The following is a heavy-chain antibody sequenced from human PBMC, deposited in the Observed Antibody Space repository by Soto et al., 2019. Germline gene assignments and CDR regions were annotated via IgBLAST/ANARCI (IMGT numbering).Heavy chain of an antibody. CDR1: GFTFSSDS. V-gene: IGHV3-48*01. D-gene: IGHD2-2*03. J-gene: IGHJ4*02. Sequence: GGSLRLSCAASGFTFSSDSMNWVRQAPGKGLEWVSYISSSSSTIYYADSVKGRFTISRDNAKNSLYLQMNSLRAEDTAVYYCAVDIVVVPPAPFVDYWGQGTLVTVSS. CDR3: AVDIVVVPPAPFVDY. CDR2: ISSSSSTI.